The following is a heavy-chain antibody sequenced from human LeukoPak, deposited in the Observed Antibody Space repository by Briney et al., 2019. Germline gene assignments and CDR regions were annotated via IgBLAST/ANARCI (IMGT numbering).Heavy chain of an antibody. CDR2: ISGSGGST. CDR3: AKDIGVSDYYDSSGYSPEYFQH. D-gene: IGHD3-22*01. CDR1: GFTFTSFA. Sequence: GGSLRLSCAASGFTFTSFAMSWVRQAPGKGLEWVSAISGSGGSTYYADSVKGRFTISRDNSKNTLYLQMNSLRAEDTAVYYCAKDIGVSDYYDSSGYSPEYFQHWGQGTLVTVSS. J-gene: IGHJ1*01. V-gene: IGHV3-23*01.